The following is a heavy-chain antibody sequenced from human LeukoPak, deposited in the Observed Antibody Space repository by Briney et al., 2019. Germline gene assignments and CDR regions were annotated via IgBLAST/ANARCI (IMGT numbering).Heavy chain of an antibody. D-gene: IGHD4-17*01. CDR1: GGSFSSSSYY. CDR2: IYTSGST. CDR3: ARTRTTSYYYYYYMDV. Sequence: SETLSLTCAVSGGSFSSSSYYWSWIRQPAGKGLEWIGRIYTSGSTNYNPSLKSRVTISIDTSKNQFSLKLSSVTAADTAVYYCARTRTTSYYYYYYMDVWGKGTTVTVSS. V-gene: IGHV4-61*02. J-gene: IGHJ6*03.